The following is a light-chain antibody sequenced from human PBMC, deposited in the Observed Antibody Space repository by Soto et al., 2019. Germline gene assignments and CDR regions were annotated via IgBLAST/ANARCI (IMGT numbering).Light chain of an antibody. Sequence: DIVLTQSPGTLSLSPGDSATLSCRASQSVGTSHLAWYHQNPGEAPRLLIYGASRRANGIPDRFSGSGSASDFTLTISRLEPEDFAVYYCQQYGTCGQGTKVDI. CDR2: GAS. J-gene: IGKJ1*01. CDR1: QSVGTSH. CDR3: QQYGT. V-gene: IGKV3-20*01.